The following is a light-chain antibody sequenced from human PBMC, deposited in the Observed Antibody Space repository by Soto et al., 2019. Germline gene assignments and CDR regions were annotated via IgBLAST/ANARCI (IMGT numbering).Light chain of an antibody. CDR3: QQRNNWPPRVT. Sequence: EIVLTQSPATLSVSPGERATLSCRTSQSVSSSLAWYQQKTGKAPRLLLYGASTSATAIPARSSGSVSGKDFIRTISSLDTEDFAGSYYQQRNNWPPRVTFGQGTRVEIK. V-gene: IGKV3-15*01. J-gene: IGKJ5*01. CDR1: QSVSSS. CDR2: GAS.